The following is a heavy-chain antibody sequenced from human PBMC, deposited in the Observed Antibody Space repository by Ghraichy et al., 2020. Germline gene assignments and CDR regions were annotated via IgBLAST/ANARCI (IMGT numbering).Heavy chain of an antibody. V-gene: IGHV4-39*01. J-gene: IGHJ4*02. CDR2: IYYSGST. Sequence: SETLSLTCTVSGGSISSSSYYWGWLRQPPGKGLEWIGSIYYSGSTYYNPSLKSRVTISVDTSKNQFSLKLSSVTAADTAVYYCARLPVYDILTGPPPFDYWGQGTLVTVSS. CDR3: ARLPVYDILTGPPPFDY. CDR1: GGSISSSSYY. D-gene: IGHD3-9*01.